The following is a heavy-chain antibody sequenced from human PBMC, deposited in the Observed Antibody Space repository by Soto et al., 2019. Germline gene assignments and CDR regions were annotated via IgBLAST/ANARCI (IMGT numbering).Heavy chain of an antibody. V-gene: IGHV1-2*02. CDR1: GYTFTGYY. CDR3: ARDRCSSTSCYVGHDAFDI. CDR2: INPNSGST. D-gene: IGHD2-2*01. Sequence: ASVKVSCKASGYTFTGYYMHWVRQAPGQGLEWMGWINPNSGSTYYNPSLKSRVTISVDTSKNQFSLKLSSVTAADTAVYYCARDRCSSTSCYVGHDAFDIWGQGTMVTVSS. J-gene: IGHJ3*02.